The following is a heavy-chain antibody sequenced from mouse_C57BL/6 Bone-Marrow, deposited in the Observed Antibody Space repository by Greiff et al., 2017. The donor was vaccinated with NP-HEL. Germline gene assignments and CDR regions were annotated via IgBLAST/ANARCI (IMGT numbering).Heavy chain of an antibody. V-gene: IGHV1-7*01. CDR2: INPSSGYT. Sequence: VHLVESGAELAKPGASVKLSCKASGYTFTSSWMHWVKQRPGQGLEWIGYINPSSGYTKYNQKFKDKATLTADKSSSTAYMQLSSLTYEDSAVYYCARSAIYYYGSSYYWGQGTTLTVSS. CDR3: ARSAIYYYGSSYY. D-gene: IGHD1-1*01. J-gene: IGHJ2*01. CDR1: GYTFTSSW.